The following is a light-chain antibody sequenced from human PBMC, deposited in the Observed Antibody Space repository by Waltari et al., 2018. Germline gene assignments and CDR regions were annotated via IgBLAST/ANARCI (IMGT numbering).Light chain of an antibody. V-gene: IGLV3-21*01. J-gene: IGLJ2*01. CDR1: NIGTKR. Sequence: SYVLTQPPSVSVSPGNTAKLTCGGNNIGTKRSHWYQPKPGQAPILVIPYDSDRPSGIPERFSGYNSETTTSLTITGAQAEDEADYYCSSRDSSASHVLFAGGTKLTVL. CDR3: SSRDSSASHVL. CDR2: YDS.